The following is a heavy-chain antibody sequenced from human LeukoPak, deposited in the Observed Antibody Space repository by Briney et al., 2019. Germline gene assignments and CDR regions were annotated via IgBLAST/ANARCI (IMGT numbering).Heavy chain of an antibody. Sequence: SETLSLTCTVSGGSISTSSYYWGWIRQPPGKGLEWIGSIYYGGTTYYNPSLKSRVSISVDTSESQFSLKLSSVTAADTAVYYCARGVWAYYDILTGYYFFDYWGQGTLVTVSS. CDR2: IYYGGTT. V-gene: IGHV4-39*07. J-gene: IGHJ4*02. D-gene: IGHD3-9*01. CDR3: ARGVWAYYDILTGYYFFDY. CDR1: GGSISTSSYY.